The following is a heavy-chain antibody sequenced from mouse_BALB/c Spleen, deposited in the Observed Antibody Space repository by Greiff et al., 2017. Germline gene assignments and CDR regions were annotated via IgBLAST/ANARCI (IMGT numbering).Heavy chain of an antibody. D-gene: IGHD1-2*01. CDR3: ARGVRLQGDAMDY. J-gene: IGHJ4*01. Sequence: EVMLVESGGGLVQPGGSLKLSCAASGFTFSSYTMSWVRQTPEKRLEWVAYISNGGGSTYYPDTVKGRFTISRDNAKNTLYLQMSSLKSEDTAMYYCARGVRLQGDAMDYWGQGTSVTVSS. CDR1: GFTFSSYT. CDR2: ISNGGGST. V-gene: IGHV5-12-2*01.